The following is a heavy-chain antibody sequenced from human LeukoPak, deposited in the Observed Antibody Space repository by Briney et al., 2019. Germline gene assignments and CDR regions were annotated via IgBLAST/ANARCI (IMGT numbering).Heavy chain of an antibody. CDR2: ISPKSVYI. V-gene: IGHV3-21*01. J-gene: IGHJ3*02. D-gene: IGHD2-15*01. Sequence: GRSLRLSCAASGFTSSSYTLTWVRQAPGKGLEWVSSISPKSVYIYDADSVKGRFTISRDNARNSLYLQMSSLRAEDTAVYYCARKDTGSSEAFDIWGQGTMVTVSS. CDR3: ARKDTGSSEAFDI. CDR1: GFTSSSYT.